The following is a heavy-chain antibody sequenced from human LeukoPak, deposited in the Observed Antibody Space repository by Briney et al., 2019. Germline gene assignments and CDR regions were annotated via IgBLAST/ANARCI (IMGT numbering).Heavy chain of an antibody. CDR1: GFTFSSYS. Sequence: GGSLRLSCAASGFTFSSYSMNWVRQAPGKGLEWVSSISSSSSYIYYADSVKGRFTISRDNAKNSLYLQMNSLRAEDTAVYYCARDRVVPAAYTPYYFDYWGQGTLVTVSS. J-gene: IGHJ4*02. CDR2: ISSSSSYI. CDR3: ARDRVVPAAYTPYYFDY. D-gene: IGHD2-2*01. V-gene: IGHV3-21*01.